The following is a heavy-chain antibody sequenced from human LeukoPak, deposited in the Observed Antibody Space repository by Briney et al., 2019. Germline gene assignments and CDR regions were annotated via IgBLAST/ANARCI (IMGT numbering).Heavy chain of an antibody. CDR1: GFTFSNYW. Sequence: GGSLRLSCTASGFTFSNYWMSWVRQAPGKGLEWVANMKQDGSEQYYVDSMKGRFTISRDNAKNSLYLQINSLRAEDTAVYYYARDRHYDFWSGYYTPFNSWGQGTLVTVSS. CDR2: MKQDGSEQ. V-gene: IGHV3-7*03. J-gene: IGHJ4*02. CDR3: ARDRHYDFWSGYYTPFNS. D-gene: IGHD3-3*01.